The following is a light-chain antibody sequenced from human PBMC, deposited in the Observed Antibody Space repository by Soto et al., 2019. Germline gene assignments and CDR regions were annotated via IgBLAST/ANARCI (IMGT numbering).Light chain of an antibody. V-gene: IGKV3-15*01. CDR1: QSVSSN. CDR3: QQYNNWPRT. Sequence: EIVMTESPCTLSVSPHERGTLSWGASQSVSSNLAWYQQKPGQAPRLLIYGASTRATGIPARFSGRGSGTEFTLTINSLQSEDFAVYNCQQYNNWPRTFGQGTKVDIK. CDR2: GAS. J-gene: IGKJ1*01.